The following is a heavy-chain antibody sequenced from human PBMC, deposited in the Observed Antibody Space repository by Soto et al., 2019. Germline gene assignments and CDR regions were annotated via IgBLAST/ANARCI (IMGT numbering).Heavy chain of an antibody. CDR2: IKKDGSEK. Sequence: GGSLRLSCEASGFTFSSYWMNWVCQAPGKGLEWVAIIKKDGSEKKYVDSVKGRFAISRDNAKNTLYLQMNGPRAEDTAVYYCAGGSGWLIDYWGRGTLVTVSS. V-gene: IGHV3-7*03. D-gene: IGHD6-19*01. CDR1: GFTFSSYW. J-gene: IGHJ4*02. CDR3: AGGSGWLIDY.